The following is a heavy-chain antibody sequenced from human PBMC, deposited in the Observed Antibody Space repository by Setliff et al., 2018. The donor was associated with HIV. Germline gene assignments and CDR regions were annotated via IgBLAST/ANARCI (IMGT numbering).Heavy chain of an antibody. J-gene: IGHJ1*01. V-gene: IGHV4-39*07. D-gene: IGHD6-13*01. CDR1: GGSISSFSYY. CDR3: ARDGRHDRNSWFITHQYFKH. CDR2: IFHTGNT. Sequence: SETLSLTCTVSGGSISSFSYYWGWIRQPPGKGPEWIGSIFHTGNTYYNPSLKSRVTISVETSKNQVSLKLTSVTAADTAVYYCARDGRHDRNSWFITHQYFKHWGQGTLVTVSS.